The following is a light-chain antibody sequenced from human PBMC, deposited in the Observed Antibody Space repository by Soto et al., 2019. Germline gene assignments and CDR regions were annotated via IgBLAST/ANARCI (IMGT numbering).Light chain of an antibody. V-gene: IGKV1D-12*01. CDR2: GAS. Sequence: DIQVTQSPAPMSASVGDGVTITCRDSQDIAGYLAWYQHKPGRTPKLPIHGASSLQSGVPARFSGSGSGTDFTLSINSLQPEDFATYYCQQAYSFPITFGQGTRLEIK. CDR3: QQAYSFPIT. J-gene: IGKJ5*01. CDR1: QDIAGY.